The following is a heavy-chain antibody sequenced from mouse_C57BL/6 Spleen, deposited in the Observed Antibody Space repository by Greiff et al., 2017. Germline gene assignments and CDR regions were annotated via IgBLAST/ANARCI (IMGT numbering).Heavy chain of an antibody. D-gene: IGHD3-2*02. CDR2: IDPSDSYT. CDR1: GYTFTSYW. Sequence: QVQLQQPGAELVRPGTSVKLSCKASGYTFTSYWMHWVKQRPGQGLEWIGVIDPSDSYTNYNQKFKGKATLTVDTSSGTAYMQLSSLTSEDSAVYYCARSAQADYYAMDYWGQGTSVTVSS. V-gene: IGHV1-59*01. CDR3: ARSAQADYYAMDY. J-gene: IGHJ4*01.